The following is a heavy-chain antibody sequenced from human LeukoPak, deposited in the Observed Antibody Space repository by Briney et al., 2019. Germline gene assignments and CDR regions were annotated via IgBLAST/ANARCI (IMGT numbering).Heavy chain of an antibody. J-gene: IGHJ4*02. D-gene: IGHD1-1*01. CDR3: TRVRGTAYYFDY. Sequence: GGSLRLSCTASGFTFGDYGMSWFRQAPGKGLEWVGYIRSKAYGGTTEYAASVKGKFTISRDDSKSIAYLQMNSLKIEDTAVYYCTRVRGTAYYFDYWGQGTLVTVSS. V-gene: IGHV3-49*03. CDR2: IRSKAYGGTT. CDR1: GFTFGDYG.